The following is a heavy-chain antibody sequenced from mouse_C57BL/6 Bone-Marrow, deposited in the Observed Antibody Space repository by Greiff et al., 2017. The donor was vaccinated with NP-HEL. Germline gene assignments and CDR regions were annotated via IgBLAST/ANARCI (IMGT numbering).Heavy chain of an antibody. D-gene: IGHD3-2*02. V-gene: IGHV5-16*01. J-gene: IGHJ2*01. CDR2: INYDGSST. Sequence: EVKLVESEGGLVQPGSSMKLSCTASGFTFSDYYMAWVRQVPEKGLEWVANINYDGSSTYYLDSLKSRFIISRDNAKNILYLQMSSLKSEDTATYYCARDEGGSGYYFDYWGQGTTLTVSS. CDR3: ARDEGGSGYYFDY. CDR1: GFTFSDYY.